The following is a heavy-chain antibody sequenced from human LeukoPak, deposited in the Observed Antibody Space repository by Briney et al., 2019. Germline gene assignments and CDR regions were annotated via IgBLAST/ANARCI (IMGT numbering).Heavy chain of an antibody. V-gene: IGHV3-30*02. CDR1: GFTFSSYG. J-gene: IGHJ4*02. CDR3: ARVRGGAHRLTNPPDY. CDR2: IRYDGSNK. D-gene: IGHD3-16*01. Sequence: GGSLRLSCAASGFTFSSYGMHWVRQAPGKGLEWVTFIRYDGSNKYYAYSVKGRFTISRDNSKNTLYLQMNSLRPEDTAVYYCARVRGGAHRLTNPPDYWGQGTLVTVSS.